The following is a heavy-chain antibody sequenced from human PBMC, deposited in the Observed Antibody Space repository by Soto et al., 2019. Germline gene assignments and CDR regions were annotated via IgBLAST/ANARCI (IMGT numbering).Heavy chain of an antibody. V-gene: IGHV4-34*01. J-gene: IGHJ4*02. CDR1: GGSFSGYY. CDR2: INHSGST. D-gene: IGHD3-22*01. CDR3: ARSVPSTYYYDSSGYD. Sequence: PSETLSLTCAVYGGSFSGYYWTWIRQPPGTGLEWIGEINHSGSTNYNPSLKSRVTISVDTSKNQFSLKLSSVTAADTAVYYCARSVPSTYYYDSSGYDWGQGTLVTVSS.